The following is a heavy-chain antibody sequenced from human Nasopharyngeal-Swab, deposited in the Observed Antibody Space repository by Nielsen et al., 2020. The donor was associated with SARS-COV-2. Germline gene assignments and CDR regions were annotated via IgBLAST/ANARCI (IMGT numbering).Heavy chain of an antibody. CDR1: GYTFTSYG. Sequence: SVKVSFKASGYTFTSYGISWVRQAPSTALEWMGWISAYNGNTHYAQMLQGRDTMTTDTSTSTAYLELRCLRSDDTAVYYCARLLGPLLVGSFGAFDMWGQGRMVTVSS. CDR3: ARLLGPLLVGSFGAFDM. V-gene: IGHV1-18*01. J-gene: IGHJ3*02. D-gene: IGHD2-8*02. CDR2: ISAYNGNT.